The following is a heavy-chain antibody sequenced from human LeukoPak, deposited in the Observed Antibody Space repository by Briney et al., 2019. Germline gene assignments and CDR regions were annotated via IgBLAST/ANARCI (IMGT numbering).Heavy chain of an antibody. CDR3: AKDFTRGYSYGSGYFDC. D-gene: IGHD5-18*01. Sequence: GGSLRLSCAASGFTFSSYAMSWVRQAPGKGLEWVSAISGSGGSTYYADSVKGRFTISRDNSKNTLYLQMNSLRAEDTAVYYCAKDFTRGYSYGSGYFDCWGQGTLVTVSS. CDR2: ISGSGGST. J-gene: IGHJ4*02. V-gene: IGHV3-23*01. CDR1: GFTFSSYA.